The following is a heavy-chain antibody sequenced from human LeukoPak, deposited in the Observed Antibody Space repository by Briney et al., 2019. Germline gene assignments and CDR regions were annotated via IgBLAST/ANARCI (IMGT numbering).Heavy chain of an antibody. CDR3: ARVKVGSTYWFDP. Sequence: PGGSLRLSCAASGFIVTYNYMSWVRQAPGKGLEWVSVIYSGGSTYYADSVKGRFTISRDNSKNMVYLQMNSLRVEDTAVYYCARVKVGSTYWFDPWGQGTLVTVSS. D-gene: IGHD1-26*01. CDR1: GFIVTYNY. V-gene: IGHV3-66*01. J-gene: IGHJ5*02. CDR2: IYSGGST.